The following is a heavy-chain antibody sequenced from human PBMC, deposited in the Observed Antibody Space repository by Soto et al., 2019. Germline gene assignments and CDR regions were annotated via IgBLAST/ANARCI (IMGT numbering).Heavy chain of an antibody. V-gene: IGHV1-69*12. Sequence: QVQLVQSGAEVKKPGSSVKVSCKASGGTFSSYAISWVRQAPGQGLEWMGGIIPIFGTANYAQKFQGRVTITADESTNTAYMEMSSLRSEDTAVYYCARDAGYCSGGSCYSRNDYWGQVTLGTVSS. CDR2: IIPIFGTA. D-gene: IGHD2-15*01. CDR1: GGTFSSYA. CDR3: ARDAGYCSGGSCYSRNDY. J-gene: IGHJ4*02.